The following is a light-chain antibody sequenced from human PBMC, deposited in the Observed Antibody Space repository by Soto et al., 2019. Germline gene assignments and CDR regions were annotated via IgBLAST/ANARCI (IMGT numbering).Light chain of an antibody. V-gene: IGLV2-14*01. CDR2: EVS. CDR1: SSDVGGYNY. J-gene: IGLJ1*01. Sequence: QSALTQPASVSGSPGQSITFSCTGTSSDVGGYNYVSWYQQHPGKAPKLMIYEVSNRPSGVSNRFSGSKSDNTASLTISGLQAEDEADYYCSSYTGSSTPYVFGTGTKVTVL. CDR3: SSYTGSSTPYV.